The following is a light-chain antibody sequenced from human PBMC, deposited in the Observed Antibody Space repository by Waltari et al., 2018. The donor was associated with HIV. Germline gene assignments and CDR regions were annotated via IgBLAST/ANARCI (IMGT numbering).Light chain of an antibody. CDR1: QSVRSY. CDR3: QQRSNSLI. CDR2: DAS. J-gene: IGKJ4*01. V-gene: IGKV3-11*01. Sequence: IALPPSPPPLSSSPGELPTLSCRASQSVRSYLAWYQQKPGQARRLLIYDASNRATGIPARFSGSGSGTDFTLTISSLEPEDFAVYYCQQRSNSLIFGGGTKVEIK.